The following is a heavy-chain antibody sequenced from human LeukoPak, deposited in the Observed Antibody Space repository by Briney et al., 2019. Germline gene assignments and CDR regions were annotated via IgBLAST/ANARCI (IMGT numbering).Heavy chain of an antibody. D-gene: IGHD3-22*01. CDR3: AKEGGDSSGYYYHYYFDY. CDR1: GFTFSSYA. V-gene: IGHV3-23*01. CDR2: ISGSGGST. Sequence: PGGSLRLSCAASGFTFSSYAMSWVRQAPGKGLEWVSGISGSGGSTYFADPVKGRFTISRDNSKNTLYLQMNSLRAEDTAVYYCAKEGGDSSGYYYHYYFDYWGQGTLVTVSS. J-gene: IGHJ4*02.